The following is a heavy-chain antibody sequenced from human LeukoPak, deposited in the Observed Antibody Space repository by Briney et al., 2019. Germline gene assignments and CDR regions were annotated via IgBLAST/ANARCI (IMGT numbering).Heavy chain of an antibody. CDR3: ARDSGGAFDY. D-gene: IGHD2-21*01. J-gene: IGHJ4*02. CDR1: GFTFSSYW. CDR2: IKQDGSEK. Sequence: GGSLRLSCVASGFTFSSYWMSWVRQAPGKGLEWAANIKQDGSEKYYVDSVKGRFTISRDNAKNSLYLQMNSLRAEDTAVYYCARDSGGAFDYWGQGTLVTVSS. V-gene: IGHV3-7*01.